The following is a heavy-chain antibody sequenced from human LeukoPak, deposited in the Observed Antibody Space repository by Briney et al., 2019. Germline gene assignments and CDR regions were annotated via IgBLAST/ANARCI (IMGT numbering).Heavy chain of an antibody. CDR2: VSGGGGTT. V-gene: IGHV3-23*01. D-gene: IGHD2/OR15-2a*01. J-gene: IGHJ6*04. CDR3: AKDLSQGAGNYYFYYYGMDV. CDR1: GFTFNTYA. Sequence: GGSLRLSCAASGFTFNTYAMNWVRQAPGRGLEWVSAVSGGGGTTYYADSVKGRFTISRDNSKNTLSLQMNSLRAEDTAIYYCAKDLSQGAGNYYFYYYGMDVWGKGTTVTVSS.